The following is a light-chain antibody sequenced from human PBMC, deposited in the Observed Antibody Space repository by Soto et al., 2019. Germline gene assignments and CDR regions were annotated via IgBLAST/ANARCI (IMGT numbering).Light chain of an antibody. CDR3: SSYTSSSTHNYV. Sequence: QSVLTQPASVSGSPGQSITISCTGTSSDVGGYNYVSWYQQHPGKAPKLMIYEVSSRPSGVSNRFSGSKSGNTASLTISGLQAEDEADYYCSSYTSSSTHNYVFGTGTKVTVL. CDR1: SSDVGGYNY. J-gene: IGLJ1*01. V-gene: IGLV2-14*01. CDR2: EVS.